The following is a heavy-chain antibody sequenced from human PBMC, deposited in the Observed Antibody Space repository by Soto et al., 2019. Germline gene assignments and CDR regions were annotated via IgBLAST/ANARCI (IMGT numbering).Heavy chain of an antibody. CDR3: AKEYSYGLSVGYDY. CDR2: IMYGGSNI. Sequence: PGGSLRLSCAASGFTFSIYIMNWVRQAPGKGLEWVSFIMYGGSNISYADSVKGRFTISRDNSKNTLYLQMNSLRAEDTAVYYCAKEYSYGLSVGYDYWGQGTLVTVSS. D-gene: IGHD5-18*01. V-gene: IGHV3-30*02. J-gene: IGHJ4*02. CDR1: GFTFSIYI.